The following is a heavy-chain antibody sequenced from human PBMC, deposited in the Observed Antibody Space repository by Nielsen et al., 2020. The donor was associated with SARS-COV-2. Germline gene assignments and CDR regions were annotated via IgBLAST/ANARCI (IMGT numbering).Heavy chain of an antibody. D-gene: IGHD2-15*01. CDR3: ARALGGYCSGGSCYSATFGP. CDR2: IYYSGST. V-gene: IGHV4-31*03. CDR1: GGSISSYY. Sequence: LRLSCTVSGGSISSYYWSWIRQHPGKGLEWIGYIYYSGSTYYNPSLKSRVTISVDTSKNQFSLKLSSVTAADTAVYYCARALGGYCSGGSCYSATFGPWGQGTLVTVSS. J-gene: IGHJ5*02.